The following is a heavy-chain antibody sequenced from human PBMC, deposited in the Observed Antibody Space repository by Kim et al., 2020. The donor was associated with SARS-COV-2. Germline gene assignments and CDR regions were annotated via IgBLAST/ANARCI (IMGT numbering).Heavy chain of an antibody. D-gene: IGHD6-13*01. J-gene: IGHJ3*02. CDR3: ARGYSSSWYWAFDI. V-gene: IGHV3-13*01. Sequence: YPGSVKRRFTISRENAKNSLYLQMNSLGAGDTAVYYCARGYSSSWYWAFDIWGQGTMVTVSS.